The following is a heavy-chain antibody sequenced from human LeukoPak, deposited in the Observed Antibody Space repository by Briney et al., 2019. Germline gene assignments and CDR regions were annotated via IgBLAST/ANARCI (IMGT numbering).Heavy chain of an antibody. V-gene: IGHV4-34*01. CDR3: ARGHSYIVVVVAALDY. J-gene: IGHJ4*02. Sequence: PSETLSLTCAVYGGSFSGYYWSWIRQPPGKGLEWIGEINHSGSTNYNPSLKSRVTISVDTSENQFSLKLSSVTAADTAVYYCARGHSYIVVVVAALDYWGQGTLVTVSS. CDR1: GGSFSGYY. CDR2: INHSGST. D-gene: IGHD2-15*01.